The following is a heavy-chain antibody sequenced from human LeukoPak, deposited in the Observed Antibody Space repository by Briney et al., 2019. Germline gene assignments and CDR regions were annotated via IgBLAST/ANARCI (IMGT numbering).Heavy chain of an antibody. CDR2: INEDGSQT. V-gene: IGHV3-7*01. D-gene: IGHD1-1*01. Sequence: GGSLRLSCAASGFSFGSFWMTWIRQAPGKGLEWVGHINEDGSQTNYIDSVTGRFTISRDNTKDSLYLQMNSLRAEDTAVYFCVRDVGYFHFDSWGQGILVTVSS. CDR1: GFSFGSFW. J-gene: IGHJ4*02. CDR3: VRDVGYFHFDS.